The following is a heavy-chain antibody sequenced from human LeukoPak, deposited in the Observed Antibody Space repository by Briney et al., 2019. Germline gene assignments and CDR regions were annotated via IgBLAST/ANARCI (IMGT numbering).Heavy chain of an antibody. D-gene: IGHD1-26*01. J-gene: IGHJ4*02. CDR3: TRGGYSGNNYGIDY. CDR2: IRTKPKSYAT. CDR1: GFTFSDST. V-gene: IGHV3-73*01. Sequence: GGSLRLSCAASGFTFSDSTMHWVRQGSGKGLEWVGRIRTKPKSYATEYAASVKGRFTISRDDSKNAAYLQMNSLKTEDTAVYYCTRGGYSGNNYGIDYWGQGTLVTVSS.